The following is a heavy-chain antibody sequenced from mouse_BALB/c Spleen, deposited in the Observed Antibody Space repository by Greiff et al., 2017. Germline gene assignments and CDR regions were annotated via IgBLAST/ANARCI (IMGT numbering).Heavy chain of an antibody. CDR3: ARSDGGPFAY. CDR1: GFTFSSFG. V-gene: IGHV5-17*02. CDR2: ISSGSSTI. J-gene: IGHJ3*01. Sequence: EVQVVESGGGLVQPGGSRKLSCAASGFTFSSFGMHWVRQAPEKGLEWVAYISSGSSTIYYADTVKGRFTISRDNPKNTLFLQMTSLRSEDTAMYYCARSDGGPFAYWGQGTLVTVSA. D-gene: IGHD1-1*01.